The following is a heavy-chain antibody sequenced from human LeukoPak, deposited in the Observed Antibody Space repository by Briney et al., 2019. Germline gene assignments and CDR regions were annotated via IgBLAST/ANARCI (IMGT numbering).Heavy chain of an antibody. CDR3: ARRTQGDWIFDY. Sequence: SEPLTLTCTVSGDSLGRIPYHWGWVRQPPGKGLERIGCNSYSGRPYYNPSLTTQHTISVHTAQTLFSLELTAVTAQDTAVYFCARRTQGDWIFDYWGQGTLVTVSS. CDR2: NSYSGRP. J-gene: IGHJ4*02. D-gene: IGHD1-1*01. V-gene: IGHV4-39*01. CDR1: GDSLGRIPYH.